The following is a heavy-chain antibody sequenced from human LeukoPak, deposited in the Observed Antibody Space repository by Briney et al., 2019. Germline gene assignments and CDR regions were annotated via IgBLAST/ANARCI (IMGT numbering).Heavy chain of an antibody. J-gene: IGHJ5*02. D-gene: IGHD6-19*01. CDR2: ISAYNGNT. CDR1: GYTFTSYG. V-gene: IGHV1-18*01. Sequence: GASVKVSCKASGYTFTSYGISWVRQAPGQGLEWMGWISAYNGNTNYAQKLQGRVTMTTDTSTSTAYMELRSLRSDDTAGYYCARDQAVAGNNWFDPWGQGTLVTVSS. CDR3: ARDQAVAGNNWFDP.